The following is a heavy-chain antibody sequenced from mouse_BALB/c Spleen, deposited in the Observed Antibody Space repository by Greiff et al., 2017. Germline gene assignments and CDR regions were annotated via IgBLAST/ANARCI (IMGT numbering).Heavy chain of an antibody. Sequence: VMLVESGPGLVAPSQSLSITCTVSGFSLTSYGVHWVRQPPGKGLEWLGVIWAGGSTNYNSALMSRLSISKDNSKSQVFLKMNSLQTDDTAMYYCAYYGNFAYWGQGTLVTVSA. CDR2: IWAGGST. J-gene: IGHJ3*01. V-gene: IGHV2-9*02. CDR3: AYYGNFAY. CDR1: GFSLTSYG. D-gene: IGHD2-1*01.